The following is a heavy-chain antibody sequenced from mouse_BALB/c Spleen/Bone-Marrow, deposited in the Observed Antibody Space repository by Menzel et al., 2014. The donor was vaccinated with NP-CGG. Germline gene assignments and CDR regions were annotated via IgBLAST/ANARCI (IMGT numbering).Heavy chain of an antibody. CDR2: ISSLAYSI. J-gene: IGHJ4*01. CDR1: GFTFXDYG. Sequence: EVKVVESGGGLVQPGGSRKLSCAASGFTFXDYGMAWVRLSPGKGPEWVAFISSLAYSIYYADTVTGRFTISRENAKNTLYLEMSSLRSEDTAMYYCARGQGATGAMDYWGQGTSVTVSS. CDR3: ARGQGATGAMDY. V-gene: IGHV5-15*02. D-gene: IGHD3-1*01.